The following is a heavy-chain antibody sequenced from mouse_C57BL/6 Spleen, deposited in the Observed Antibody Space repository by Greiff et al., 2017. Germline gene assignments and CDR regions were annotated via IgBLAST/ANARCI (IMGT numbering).Heavy chain of an antibody. CDR3: TRSGGSNYNYCDY. CDR2: IDPETGGT. CDR1: GYTFTDYE. V-gene: IGHV1-15*01. D-gene: IGHD2-5*01. J-gene: IGHJ2*01. Sequence: QVQLQQSGAELVRPGASVTLSWKASGYTFTDYEMHWVKQTPVHGLEWIGAIDPETGGTAYNQKFKGKAILTADKSSSTAYMELRSLTSEDSAVYYCTRSGGSNYNYCDYWGQGTTLTVSS.